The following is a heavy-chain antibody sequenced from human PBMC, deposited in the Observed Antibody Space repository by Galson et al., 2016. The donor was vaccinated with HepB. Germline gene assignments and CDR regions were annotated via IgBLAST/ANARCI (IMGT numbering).Heavy chain of an antibody. CDR2: ISHTSITT. J-gene: IGHJ4*02. Sequence: SLRLSCAASGFTFSDYDMTWIRQAPGKGLEWLSAISHTSITTNYADSVKGRFTISRDNVKNTVYLQMNSLRADETAVYYCAKVALADYCDHAHIDYWGQGTLVTVSS. V-gene: IGHV3-11*06. CDR1: GFTFSDYD. D-gene: IGHD4-17*01. CDR3: AKVALADYCDHAHIDY.